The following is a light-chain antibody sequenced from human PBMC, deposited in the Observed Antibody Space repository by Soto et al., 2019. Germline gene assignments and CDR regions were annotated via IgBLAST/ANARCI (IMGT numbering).Light chain of an antibody. CDR1: SSNIGGYNV. J-gene: IGLJ1*01. CDR2: EGI. CDR3: CSYVGANNYV. Sequence: QVVQPHSPSVSWSTGHSITISCSGTSSNIGGYNVVSWYQQHPGKAPKVIVYEGIKRPSGVSDRFSGSTSGSTASLTISGLQAEEEAEYYCCSYVGANNYVFGSGTKVTVL. V-gene: IGLV2-23*01.